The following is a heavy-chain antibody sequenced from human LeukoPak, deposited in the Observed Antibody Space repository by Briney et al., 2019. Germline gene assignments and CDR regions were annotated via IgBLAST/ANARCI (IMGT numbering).Heavy chain of an antibody. D-gene: IGHD6-25*01. CDR3: AKEVSSGFDY. CDR1: GFTFSSYA. J-gene: IGHJ4*02. CDR2: ISGSGGST. V-gene: IGHV3-23*01. Sequence: PGGSLRLSCAASGFTFSSYAMSWVRQAPGKGLEWVSAISGSGGSTYYEYSVKGRFTISGDNSKNTLYLQMSSLRAEDTAVYYCAKEVSSGFDYWGQGTLVTVSS.